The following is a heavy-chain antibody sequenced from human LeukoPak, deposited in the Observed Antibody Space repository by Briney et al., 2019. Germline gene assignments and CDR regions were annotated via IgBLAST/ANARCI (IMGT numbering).Heavy chain of an antibody. V-gene: IGHV3-30*18. CDR1: GFTFSSYG. D-gene: IGHD3-10*01. CDR3: AKDGKYYGSGSYIDY. Sequence: GGSLRLSCAASGFTFSSYGMHWVRQAPGKGLEWVAIISYDGTNKFYADSVKGRFTISRDNSKNTLCLQMNSLRAQDTAVYYCAKDGKYYGSGSYIDYWGQGTLVTVSS. J-gene: IGHJ4*02. CDR2: ISYDGTNK.